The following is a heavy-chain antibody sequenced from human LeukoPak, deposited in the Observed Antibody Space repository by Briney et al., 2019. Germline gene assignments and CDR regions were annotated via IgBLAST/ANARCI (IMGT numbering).Heavy chain of an antibody. CDR3: ARHVDWNYYFDY. CDR1: GGSISSSRYY. CDR2: IYYSGST. V-gene: IGHV4-39*01. J-gene: IGHJ4*02. D-gene: IGHD1-7*01. Sequence: SETLSLTCTVSGGSISSSRYYWGWIRQPPGKGLEWIGGIYYSGSTYYNPSLKSRVTISVDTSKNQFSLKLSSVTAADTALYYCARHVDWNYYFDYWGQGTLVTVSS.